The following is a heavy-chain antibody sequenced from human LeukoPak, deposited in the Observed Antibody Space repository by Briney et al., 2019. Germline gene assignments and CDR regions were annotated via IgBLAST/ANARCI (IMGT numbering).Heavy chain of an antibody. V-gene: IGHV3-23*01. CDR2: ISGSGGST. D-gene: IGHD3-3*01. CDR3: AKDRSYDFWSGWFWAY. Sequence: GGSLRLSRAASGFTFSSYAMSWVRQAPGKGPEWVSAISGSGGSTYYADSVKGRFTISRDNSKNTLYLQMNSLRAEDTAVYYCAKDRSYDFWSGWFWAYWGQGTLVTVSS. J-gene: IGHJ4*02. CDR1: GFTFSSYA.